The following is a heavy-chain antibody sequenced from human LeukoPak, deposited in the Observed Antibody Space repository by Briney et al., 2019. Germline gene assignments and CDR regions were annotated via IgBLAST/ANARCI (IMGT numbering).Heavy chain of an antibody. CDR2: ISGSGGNT. V-gene: IGHV3-23*01. J-gene: IGHJ5*02. Sequence: GGSLRLSCAASGFTFSIYAMSWVRQAPGKGLEWVSAISGSGGNTYYADSVKGRFTISRDSSKNTLYLQMNSLRAEDTAVYYCARVRVVAATSRWFDPWGQGTLVTVSS. CDR1: GFTFSIYA. CDR3: ARVRVVAATSRWFDP. D-gene: IGHD2-15*01.